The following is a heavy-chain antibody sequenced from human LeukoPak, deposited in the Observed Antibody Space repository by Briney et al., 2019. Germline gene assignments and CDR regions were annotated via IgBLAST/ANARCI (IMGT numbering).Heavy chain of an antibody. CDR3: ARIVVPAVYYYYYMDV. V-gene: IGHV4-59*01. CDR2: IYYSGST. Sequence: ASETLSLTCTVPDGSISSYYWSWIRQPPGKGLEWIGYIYYSGSTNYNPSLKSRVTISVDTSKNQFSLKLSSVTAADTAVYYCARIVVPAVYYYYYMDVWGKGTTVTVSS. J-gene: IGHJ6*03. CDR1: DGSISSYY. D-gene: IGHD2-2*01.